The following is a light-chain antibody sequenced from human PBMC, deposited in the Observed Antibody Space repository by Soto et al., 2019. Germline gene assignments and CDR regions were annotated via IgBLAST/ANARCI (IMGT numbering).Light chain of an antibody. Sequence: QSVLTQPPSVSGAPGQSGTICCTGSTSNIGADYDVHWYQQLPGTAPKLLIYGSSDRPSGVPDRFSGSKSGTSASLAITGLQAEDEADYYCQSYDSSLINYVFGTGTKVTVL. CDR3: QSYDSSLINYV. CDR2: GSS. V-gene: IGLV1-40*01. J-gene: IGLJ1*01. CDR1: TSNIGADYD.